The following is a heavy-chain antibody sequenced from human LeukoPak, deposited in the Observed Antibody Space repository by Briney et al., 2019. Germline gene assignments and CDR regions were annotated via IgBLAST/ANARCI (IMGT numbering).Heavy chain of an antibody. D-gene: IGHD4-17*01. V-gene: IGHV3-48*01. CDR3: ARDLTTVTTLPGDY. J-gene: IGHJ4*02. Sequence: GGSLRLSCAASGFTFTTYSMNWVRQAPGRGLEWVSYISRSSVTIYYADFVKGRFTISRDNAKNSVYLQMNSLRGEDTAVYYCARDLTTVTTLPGDYWGQGTLVTVSS. CDR1: GFTFTTYS. CDR2: ISRSSVTI.